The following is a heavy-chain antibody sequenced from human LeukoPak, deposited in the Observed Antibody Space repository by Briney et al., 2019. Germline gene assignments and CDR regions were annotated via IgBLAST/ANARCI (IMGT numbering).Heavy chain of an antibody. V-gene: IGHV3-9*01. Sequence: GGSLRLSCAASGFTFNDCAMHWVRQAPGKGLEWVSGISWNSGSICYADSVKGRFTISRDNAKNSLYLQMNSLGADDTALYYCAKDFSYSSGCFDYWGQGTLVTVSS. CDR2: ISWNSGSI. CDR1: GFTFNDCA. J-gene: IGHJ4*02. CDR3: AKDFSYSSGCFDY. D-gene: IGHD6-19*01.